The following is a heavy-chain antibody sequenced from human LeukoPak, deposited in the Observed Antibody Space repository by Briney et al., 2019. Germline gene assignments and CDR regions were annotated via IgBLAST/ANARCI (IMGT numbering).Heavy chain of an antibody. CDR2: ISSSSSTI. CDR3: ARDIYKAVAGTQFDD. V-gene: IGHV3-48*02. CDR1: GFTFSSYS. Sequence: PGGSLRLSCAASGFTFSSYSMNWVRQAPEKGLEWVSYISSSSSTIYYADSVKGRFTISRDNSKNSLYLQMNSLRDEDTAVYYCARDIYKAVAGTQFDDWGQGTLVTVS. J-gene: IGHJ4*02. D-gene: IGHD6-19*01.